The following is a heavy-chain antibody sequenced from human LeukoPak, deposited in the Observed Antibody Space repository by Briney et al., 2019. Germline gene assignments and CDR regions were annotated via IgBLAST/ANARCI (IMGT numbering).Heavy chain of an antibody. CDR2: INPSGGST. J-gene: IGHJ3*02. CDR3: ARDRNVLRYFDSLPRDAFDI. V-gene: IGHV1-46*01. CDR1: GYTFTSYY. Sequence: ASVKVSCKASGYTFTSYYMHWVRQAPGQGLEWMGIINPSGGSTSYAQKFQGRITITRDTSTSTVYMELSSLRSEETAVSYCARDRNVLRYFDSLPRDAFDIWGQGTMVTVSS. D-gene: IGHD3-9*01.